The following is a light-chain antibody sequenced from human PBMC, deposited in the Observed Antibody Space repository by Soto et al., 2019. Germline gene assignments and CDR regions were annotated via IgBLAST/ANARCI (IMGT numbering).Light chain of an antibody. V-gene: IGLV1-44*01. Sequence: QSALTQPPSASGTPGQRVTIACSGSSSNVGGNPVNWYQHVPTTAPKLLIYTNTQRPSGVPDRFSGSKSGTSASLAISGLQSEDEADYYCASWDDRLTGPVLGNATKFTV. CDR3: ASWDDRLTGPV. CDR1: SSNVGGNP. J-gene: IGLJ1*01. CDR2: TNT.